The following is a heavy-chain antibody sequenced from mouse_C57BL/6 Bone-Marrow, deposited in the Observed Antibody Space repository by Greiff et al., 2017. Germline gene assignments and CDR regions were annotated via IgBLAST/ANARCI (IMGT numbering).Heavy chain of an antibody. CDR1: GYTFTSYW. Sequence: QVQLQQPGAELVKPGASVKLSCKASGYTFTSYWMQWVKQTPGQGLEWIGEIDPSDSYTNYNQKFKGKATLTVDTSASTAYMQLSSLTSEDSAVYYCARLFYWGQGTTLTVSS. CDR2: IDPSDSYT. V-gene: IGHV1-50*01. CDR3: ARLFY. J-gene: IGHJ2*01.